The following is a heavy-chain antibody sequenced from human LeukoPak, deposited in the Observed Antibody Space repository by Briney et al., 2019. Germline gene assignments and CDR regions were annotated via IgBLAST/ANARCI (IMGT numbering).Heavy chain of an antibody. CDR2: ISYDGSNK. J-gene: IGHJ4*02. CDR1: GFTFSSYA. D-gene: IGHD6-19*01. V-gene: IGHV3-30-3*01. Sequence: GGSLRLSCAASGFTFSSYAMHWVRQAPGKGLEWVAVISYDGSNKYYADSVKGRFTISRDNSKNTLYLQMNSLRAEDTAVYYCAREPQQWLVNAEIDYWGQGTLVTVSS. CDR3: AREPQQWLVNAEIDY.